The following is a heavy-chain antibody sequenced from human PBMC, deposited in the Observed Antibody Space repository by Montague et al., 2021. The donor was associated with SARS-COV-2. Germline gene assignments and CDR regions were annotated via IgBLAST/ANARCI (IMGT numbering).Heavy chain of an antibody. CDR3: ARDPIYGSGSYNYVDP. V-gene: IGHV5-51*03. CDR1: GYSFPTYW. Sequence: QSGAEVKKPGESLKISCKASGYSFPTYWIGWVRQMPGKGLEWMGAIYPRDSDTRYSPSFQGQVTISVDKSISTAYLQWSSLKAPDTAMYYCARDPIYGSGSYNYVDPWGQGTLVTVSS. J-gene: IGHJ5*02. D-gene: IGHD3-10*01. CDR2: IYPRDSDT.